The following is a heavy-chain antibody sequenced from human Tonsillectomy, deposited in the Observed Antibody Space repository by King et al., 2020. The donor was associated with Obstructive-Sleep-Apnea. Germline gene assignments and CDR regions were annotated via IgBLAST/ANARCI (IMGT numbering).Heavy chain of an antibody. Sequence: VQLVESGGGLVKPGGSLRLSCATSGFMFSDNYISWIRQAPGKGLEWVSYISNSGSKIYYADSVRGRFTISRDNAKKSLYLQMNNLRAEDTAVYYCARVPARGPNYFFYGLDVWGQGTTVTVS. CDR3: ARVPARGPNYFFYGLDV. J-gene: IGHJ6*02. D-gene: IGHD2-8*01. CDR2: ISNSGSKI. V-gene: IGHV3-11*01. CDR1: GFMFSDNY.